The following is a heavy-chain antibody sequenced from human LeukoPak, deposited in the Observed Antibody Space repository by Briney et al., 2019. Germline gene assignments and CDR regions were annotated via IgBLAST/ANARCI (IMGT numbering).Heavy chain of an antibody. J-gene: IGHJ4*02. CDR3: AAQGGYSSGGRADY. D-gene: IGHD6-19*01. CDR2: IYYSGST. V-gene: IGHV4-59*01. CDR1: GGSISSYS. Sequence: PSETLSLTCTVSGGSISSYSWSWIRQPPGKGLEWIGYIYYSGSTNYNPSLKSRVTISVDTSKKQFSLKLSSVTAADTAVYYCAAQGGYSSGGRADYWGQETLVTVSS.